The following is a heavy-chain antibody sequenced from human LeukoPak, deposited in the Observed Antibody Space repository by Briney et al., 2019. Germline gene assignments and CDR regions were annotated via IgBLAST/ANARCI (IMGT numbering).Heavy chain of an antibody. J-gene: IGHJ4*02. Sequence: SETLSLTCTVSSGSINDYYWAWIRQPPGKGLEWIGYIYYSESTNYNPSLKSRVTISIDPSKTQFSLRLNSVTAADTAVYFCARGEMATVFLWGQGTLVTVSS. CDR1: SGSINDYY. CDR3: ARGEMATVFL. D-gene: IGHD5-24*01. V-gene: IGHV4-59*01. CDR2: IYYSEST.